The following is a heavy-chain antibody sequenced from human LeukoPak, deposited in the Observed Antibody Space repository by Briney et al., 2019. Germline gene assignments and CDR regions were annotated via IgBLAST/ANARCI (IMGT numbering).Heavy chain of an antibody. CDR1: EFTFSSHS. Sequence: PGGSLRLSCAASEFTFSSHSMNWVRQAPGKGLEWVSSISRSGGSIYYADSLKGRFTISRDNAKNSLYLQMNSPRAEDTAVYFCARSLKVSAALDVFDIWGQGTMVTVSS. CDR2: ISRSGGSI. CDR3: ARSLKVSAALDVFDI. V-gene: IGHV3-21*01. D-gene: IGHD2-2*01. J-gene: IGHJ3*02.